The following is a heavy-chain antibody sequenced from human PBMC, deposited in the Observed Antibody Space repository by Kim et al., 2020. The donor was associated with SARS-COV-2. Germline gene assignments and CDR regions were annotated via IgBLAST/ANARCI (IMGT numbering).Heavy chain of an antibody. V-gene: IGHV3-30*02. CDR3: AKDSTVTGNDY. J-gene: IGHJ4*02. D-gene: IGHD4-17*01. Sequence: YADSWKGRFTTASNDSKNTLYLQMNSLRAEDTAVYYCAKDSTVTGNDYWGQGTLVTVSS.